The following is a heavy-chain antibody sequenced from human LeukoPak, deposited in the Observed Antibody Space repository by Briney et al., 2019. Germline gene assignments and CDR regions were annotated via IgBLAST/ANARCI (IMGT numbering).Heavy chain of an antibody. V-gene: IGHV3-21*01. Sequence: GGSLRLSCAASGFTFSTYSMKWVRQAPGNGLEWVSSISSSSSYIYYADSVKGRFTISRDNAKNSLYLQMNSLRAEDTAVYYCARDWGGYCSGGSCYPGYWGQGTLVTVSS. CDR3: ARDWGGYCSGGSCYPGY. CDR1: GFTFSTYS. D-gene: IGHD2-15*01. J-gene: IGHJ4*02. CDR2: ISSSSSYI.